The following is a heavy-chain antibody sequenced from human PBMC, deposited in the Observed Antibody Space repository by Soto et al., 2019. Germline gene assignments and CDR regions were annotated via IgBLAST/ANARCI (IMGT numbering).Heavy chain of an antibody. CDR1: GYTFTSYG. CDR3: ARLAVAGGRGAFDI. CDR2: ISAYNGNT. D-gene: IGHD6-19*01. Sequence: GASVKVSCKASGYTFTSYGISWVRQAPGHGHEWMGWISAYNGNTNYAQKLQGRVTMTTDTSTSTAYMELRSLRSDDTAVYYCARLAVAGGRGAFDIWGQGTMVTVSS. V-gene: IGHV1-18*01. J-gene: IGHJ3*02.